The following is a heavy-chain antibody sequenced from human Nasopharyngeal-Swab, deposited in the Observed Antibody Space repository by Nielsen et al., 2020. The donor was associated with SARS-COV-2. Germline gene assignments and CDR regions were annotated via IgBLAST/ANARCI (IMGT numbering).Heavy chain of an antibody. CDR1: GFTFSSYW. CDR2: ISSDESTT. Sequence: GESLKISCAASGFTFSSYWMHWVRQPPGKGLVWVSGISSDESTTTYADSMKGRFTISRDNTKNTLYLQMNSLRAEDTAVYYCARDSPWQELDYWGQGTLVTVSS. CDR3: ARDSPWQELDY. V-gene: IGHV3-74*01. J-gene: IGHJ4*02. D-gene: IGHD1-1*01.